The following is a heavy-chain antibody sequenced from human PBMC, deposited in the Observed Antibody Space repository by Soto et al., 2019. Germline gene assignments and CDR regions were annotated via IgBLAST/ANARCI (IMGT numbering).Heavy chain of an antibody. J-gene: IGHJ4*02. CDR2: IYGGGST. CDR3: ARDVYSSGYYGFFDF. CDR1: GFTVSSNY. Sequence: PGGSLRLSCAASGFTVSSNYMSWVRQAPGKGLEWVSVIYGGGSTYYADSVKGRFTISRHNSKNTLYLQMNSLRAEDTAVYYCARDVYSSGYYGFFDFWGQGTLVTVSS. V-gene: IGHV3-53*04. D-gene: IGHD3-22*01.